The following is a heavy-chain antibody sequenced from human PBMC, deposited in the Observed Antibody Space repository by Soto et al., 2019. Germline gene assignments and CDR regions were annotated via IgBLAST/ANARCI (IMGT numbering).Heavy chain of an antibody. CDR1: GFTFSTYG. J-gene: IGHJ4*02. CDR3: AREYSRTVDY. D-gene: IGHD6-13*01. CDR2: TWYDGSNK. Sequence: QVQLVESGGGVVQPGRSLRLSCAASGFTFSTYGMHWVRQAPGKGLEWMTVTWYDGSNKYYADSVKGRFTISRDNSKNTRYLQMSSLRGEDTAVYYCAREYSRTVDYWGQGTLVTVSS. V-gene: IGHV3-33*01.